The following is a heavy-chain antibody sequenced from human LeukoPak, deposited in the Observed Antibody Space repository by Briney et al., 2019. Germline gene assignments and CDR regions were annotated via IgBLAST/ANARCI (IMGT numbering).Heavy chain of an antibody. D-gene: IGHD6-19*01. Sequence: ASVKVSCKASGYTFTGYYMHWVRQAPGQGLEWMGWINPNSGDTNYAQKFQGRVTMTRDMSINTAYMDLRRLKSDDTAVYYCVRDMDRGQWLVRPYNWGQGTLVTVSS. CDR3: VRDMDRGQWLVRPYN. CDR2: INPNSGDT. V-gene: IGHV1-2*02. CDR1: GYTFTGYY. J-gene: IGHJ4*02.